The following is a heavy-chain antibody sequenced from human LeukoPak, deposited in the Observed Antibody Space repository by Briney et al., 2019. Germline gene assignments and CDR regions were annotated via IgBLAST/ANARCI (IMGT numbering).Heavy chain of an antibody. CDR3: THSAGTSWRLNS. CDR1: GFSLSTSGVG. Sequence: SGPTLVNPTQTLTLTCTFSGFSLSTSGVGVGWIRQPPGKALEWLAVIYWDDDKRYNPPLKSRLTITKDTSKNQVVLTLTNMDPVDTATYYCTHSAGTSWRLNSWGQGTLVTVSS. D-gene: IGHD6-13*01. CDR2: IYWDDDK. V-gene: IGHV2-5*02. J-gene: IGHJ5*02.